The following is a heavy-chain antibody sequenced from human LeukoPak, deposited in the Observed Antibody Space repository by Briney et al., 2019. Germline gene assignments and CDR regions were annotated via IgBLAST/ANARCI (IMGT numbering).Heavy chain of an antibody. D-gene: IGHD3-22*01. Sequence: LPGGSLRLSCVASGFSFSSYGMTWVRQAPGKGLEWVSSISGGGGSTNSADSVKGRFTISRDNSKNTLYLQMNSLRAEDTAVYYCAKSSYYDSSGYYREYYFDYWGQGTLVTVSS. CDR2: ISGGGGST. V-gene: IGHV3-23*01. CDR3: AKSSYYDSSGYYREYYFDY. J-gene: IGHJ4*02. CDR1: GFSFSSYG.